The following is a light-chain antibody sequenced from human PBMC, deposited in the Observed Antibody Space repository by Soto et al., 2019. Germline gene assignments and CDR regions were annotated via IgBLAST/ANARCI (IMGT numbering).Light chain of an antibody. CDR1: QSVSSN. V-gene: IGKV3-15*01. CDR2: GAS. Sequence: EIVMTQSPATLSVSPGERATLSCRASQSVSSNLAWYQQKPGQAPRLLIYGASTRATGIPARFSDSGSGTEFTLTISSLQSEDFAVYYWQQYNNWPPITFGQETRMEIK. J-gene: IGKJ5*01. CDR3: QQYNNWPPIT.